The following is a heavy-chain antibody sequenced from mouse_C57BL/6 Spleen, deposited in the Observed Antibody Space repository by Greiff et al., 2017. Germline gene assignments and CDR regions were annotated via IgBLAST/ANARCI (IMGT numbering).Heavy chain of an antibody. D-gene: IGHD1-1*01. Sequence: EVQLKESGPGMVKPSQSLSLTCTVTGYSITSGYDWHWIRHFPGNKLEWMGYISYSGSTNYNPSLKSRISITHDTSKNHFFLKLNSVTTEDTATYYCATNYYGSSPAWFAYWGQGTLVTVSA. J-gene: IGHJ3*01. CDR1: GYSITSGYD. CDR2: ISYSGST. V-gene: IGHV3-1*01. CDR3: ATNYYGSSPAWFAY.